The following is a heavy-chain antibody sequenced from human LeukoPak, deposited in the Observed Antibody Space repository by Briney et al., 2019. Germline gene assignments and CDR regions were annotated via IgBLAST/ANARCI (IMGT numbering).Heavy chain of an antibody. CDR3: ARAPGYCSGGSCYFYFDY. CDR2: ISAYNGNT. V-gene: IGHV1-18*01. D-gene: IGHD2-15*01. CDR1: GYTFTSYG. J-gene: IGHJ4*02. Sequence: ASVKVSCEASGYTFTSYGISWVRQAPGQGLEWMGWISAYNGNTNYAQKLQGRVTMTTDTSTSTAYMELRSLRSDDTAVYYCARAPGYCSGGSCYFYFDYWGQGTLVTVSS.